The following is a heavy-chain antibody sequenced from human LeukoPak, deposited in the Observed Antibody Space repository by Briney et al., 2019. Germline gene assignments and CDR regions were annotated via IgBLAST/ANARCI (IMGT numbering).Heavy chain of an antibody. V-gene: IGHV3-53*01. CDR2: IYSGGST. CDR1: GFTVSSNC. Sequence: PGGSLRLSCAASGFTVSSNCMSWVRQAPGRGLEWVSVIYSGGSTYYADSVKGRFTISRENSKNTLYLQMNSLRAEDTAVYYCARGGSYGTAGPKFDYWGQGTLVTVSS. D-gene: IGHD2-8*02. J-gene: IGHJ4*02. CDR3: ARGGSYGTAGPKFDY.